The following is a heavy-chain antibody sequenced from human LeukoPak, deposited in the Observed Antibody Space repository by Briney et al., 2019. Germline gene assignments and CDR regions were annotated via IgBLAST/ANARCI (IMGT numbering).Heavy chain of an antibody. CDR1: GGSFSGYY. D-gene: IGHD3-16*01. Sequence: SETLSLTCAVHGGSFSGYYWSWIRQPPGKGLEWIGEINHSGSTNYNPSLKRRVTISVDTSKNQFSLKLSSVTAADTAVYYCARCYDYAGVFDYWGQGTLVTVSS. V-gene: IGHV4-34*01. CDR3: ARCYDYAGVFDY. J-gene: IGHJ4*02. CDR2: INHSGST.